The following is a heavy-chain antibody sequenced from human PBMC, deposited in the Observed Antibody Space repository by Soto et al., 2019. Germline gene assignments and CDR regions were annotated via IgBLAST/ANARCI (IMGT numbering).Heavy chain of an antibody. J-gene: IGHJ4*02. V-gene: IGHV3-30-3*01. CDR1: GFTFSSYA. D-gene: IGHD2-15*01. CDR2: ISYDGSNK. CDR3: AGSYTPVAATDNDY. Sequence: QVQLVESGGGVVQPGRSLRLSCAASGFTFSSYALHWVRQAPGKGLEWVAVISYDGSNKYYADSVKGRFTISRDNSKNTLYLQMNSLRAEDTAVYYCAGSYTPVAATDNDYWGEGTLVIVSS.